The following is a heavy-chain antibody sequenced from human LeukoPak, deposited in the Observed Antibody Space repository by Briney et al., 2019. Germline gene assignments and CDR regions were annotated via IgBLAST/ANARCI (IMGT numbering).Heavy chain of an antibody. CDR1: GFTFSSYW. Sequence: GGSLRLSCAASGFTFSSYWMTWVRQAPGKGLEWVANIKQDGSEKYYVGSVQGRFTISRDNAKNSLYLQMNSLRPEDTAVYYCARGFGELLSRWFDPWGQGTLVTVSS. CDR3: ARGFGELLSRWFDP. J-gene: IGHJ5*02. CDR2: IKQDGSEK. V-gene: IGHV3-7*01. D-gene: IGHD3-10*01.